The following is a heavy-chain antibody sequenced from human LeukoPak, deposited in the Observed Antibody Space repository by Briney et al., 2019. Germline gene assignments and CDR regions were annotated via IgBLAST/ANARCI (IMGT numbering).Heavy chain of an antibody. V-gene: IGHV3-23*01. Sequence: GGSLRLSCAASGFTFSSYAMSWVRQAPGKGLEWVSAISGSGGSTYCADSVKGRFTISRDNSKNTLYLQMNSLRAEDTAVYYCAAGVHNYFDYWGQGTLVTVSS. CDR1: GFTFSSYA. J-gene: IGHJ4*02. CDR2: ISGSGGST. CDR3: AAGVHNYFDY. D-gene: IGHD6-13*01.